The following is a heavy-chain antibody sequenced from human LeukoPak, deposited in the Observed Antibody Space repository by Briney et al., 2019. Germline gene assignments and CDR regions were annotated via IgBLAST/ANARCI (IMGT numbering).Heavy chain of an antibody. Sequence: PGGSLRLSCAASGFTVSSNDMSWVRQAPGKGLECISVIYSGGSTDYADSVKGRLTISRDNTKNSLYLQMNSLRAEDTAVYYCAKDGGSDPDSFDIWGQGTMVTVSS. J-gene: IGHJ3*02. CDR2: IYSGGST. D-gene: IGHD2-15*01. CDR3: AKDGGSDPDSFDI. V-gene: IGHV3-53*05. CDR1: GFTVSSND.